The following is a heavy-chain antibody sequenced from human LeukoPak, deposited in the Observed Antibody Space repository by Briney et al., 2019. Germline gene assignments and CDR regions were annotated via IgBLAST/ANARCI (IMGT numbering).Heavy chain of an antibody. J-gene: IGHJ4*02. CDR1: GFTFNSYS. Sequence: PGGSLRLSCAASGFTFNSYSMNWVRQAPGKGLEWVSYISSSSTTMYYADSVKGRFTISRDNAKNSLFLQMNSLRAEDTAVYYCAKPYSSGWSGSFDYWGQGTLVTVSS. V-gene: IGHV3-48*01. D-gene: IGHD6-19*01. CDR3: AKPYSSGWSGSFDY. CDR2: ISSSSTTM.